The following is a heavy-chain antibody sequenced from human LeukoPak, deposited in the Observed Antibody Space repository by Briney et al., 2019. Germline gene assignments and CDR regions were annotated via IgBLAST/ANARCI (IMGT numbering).Heavy chain of an antibody. D-gene: IGHD4/OR15-4a*01. CDR1: GFTFSSYS. J-gene: IGHJ4*02. CDR3: ARLWEDYGQTEDY. V-gene: IGHV3-21*04. CDR2: IGSSSSYI. Sequence: GGSLRLSCAASGFTFSSYSMNWVRQAPGKGLEWVSSIGSSSSYIYYAGSVKGRFTISRDNAKTSLYLQMNSLRAEDTAVYYCARLWEDYGQTEDYWGQGTLVTVSS.